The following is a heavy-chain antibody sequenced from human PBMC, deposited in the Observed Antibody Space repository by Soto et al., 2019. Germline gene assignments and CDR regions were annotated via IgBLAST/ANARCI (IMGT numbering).Heavy chain of an antibody. V-gene: IGHV3-33*01. CDR1: GFTFSSYG. J-gene: IGHJ4*02. Sequence: QVQLVESGGGVVQPGRSLRLSCAASGFTFSSYGMHWVRQAPGKGLEWVAVIWYDGSNKYYADSVKGRFTISRDNSKNTLYLQMNSLRAEDTAVYYCARVPRTVGWSPFDYWGQGTLVTVSS. CDR3: ARVPRTVGWSPFDY. CDR2: IWYDGSNK. D-gene: IGHD6-19*01.